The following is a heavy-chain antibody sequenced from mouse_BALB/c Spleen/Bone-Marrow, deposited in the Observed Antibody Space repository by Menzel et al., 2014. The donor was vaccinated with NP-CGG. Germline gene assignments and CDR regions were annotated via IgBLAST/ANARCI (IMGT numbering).Heavy chain of an antibody. Sequence: EVQLQQSGAELVRPGALVKLSCKASGFNIKDYYMHWVKQRSEQGLEWIGWIDPENGNTIYDPKFQGKASITADTSSNTAYLQLSSLTSEDTAVYYCASYYGSSYDYFDYWGQGTTLTVSS. CDR3: ASYYGSSYDYFDY. J-gene: IGHJ2*01. CDR1: GFNIKDYY. CDR2: IDPENGNT. D-gene: IGHD1-1*01. V-gene: IGHV14-1*02.